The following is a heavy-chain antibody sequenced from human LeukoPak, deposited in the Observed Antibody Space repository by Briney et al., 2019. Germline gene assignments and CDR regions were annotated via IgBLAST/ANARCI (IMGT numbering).Heavy chain of an antibody. CDR3: ARESAAGQFDY. CDR1: GFTFSSYA. Sequence: GGSLRLSCAASGFTFSSYAMHWVRQAPGKGLEWVAVISYDGSNKYYADSVKGRFTISRDNSKNTLYLQMNSLRAEDTAVYYCARESAAGQFDYWGQGTLVTVSS. J-gene: IGHJ4*02. V-gene: IGHV3-30*14. CDR2: ISYDGSNK. D-gene: IGHD6-13*01.